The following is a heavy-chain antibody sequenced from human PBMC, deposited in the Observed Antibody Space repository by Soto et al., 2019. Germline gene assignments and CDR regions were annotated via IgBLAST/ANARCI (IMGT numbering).Heavy chain of an antibody. CDR3: ARETPEWLLFRDITRGMDV. CDR2: IYSGGST. Sequence: EVQLVETGGGLIQPGGSLRLSCAASGFTVSSNYMSWVRQAPGKGLEWVSVIYSGGSTYYADSVKGRFTISRDNSKNTLYLQMNSLRAEDTAVYYYARETPEWLLFRDITRGMDVWGQGTTVTVSS. D-gene: IGHD3-3*01. V-gene: IGHV3-53*02. J-gene: IGHJ6*02. CDR1: GFTVSSNY.